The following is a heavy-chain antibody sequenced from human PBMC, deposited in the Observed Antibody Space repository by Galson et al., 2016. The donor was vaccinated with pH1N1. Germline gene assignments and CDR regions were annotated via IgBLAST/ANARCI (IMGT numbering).Heavy chain of an antibody. CDR3: AKTTAAGTYFDS. CDR1: GFTFDDYG. J-gene: IGHJ4*02. D-gene: IGHD6-13*01. V-gene: IGHV3-9*01. CDR2: ISWNGETM. Sequence: SLRLSCAASGFTFDDYGMHWVRQAPGTGLEWVSGISWNGETMVYADSVKGRFSISRDNAKNYLYLQMNSLRGEDTAFYYCAKTTAAGTYFDSWGQGTLVTVSS.